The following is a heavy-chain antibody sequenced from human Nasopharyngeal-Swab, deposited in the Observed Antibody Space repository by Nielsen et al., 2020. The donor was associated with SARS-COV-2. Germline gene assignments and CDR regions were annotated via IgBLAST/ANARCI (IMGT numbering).Heavy chain of an antibody. CDR1: GFTFSSYS. CDR3: ARDGIAGATGLDY. Sequence: GGSLRLSCAASGFTFSSYSMNWVRQAPGKGLEWVSSISSSSSYIYYADSVKGRFTISRDNSKNTLYLQMNSLRAEDTAVYYCARDGIAGATGLDYWGQGTLVTVSS. CDR2: ISSSSSYI. V-gene: IGHV3-21*01. D-gene: IGHD1-26*01. J-gene: IGHJ4*02.